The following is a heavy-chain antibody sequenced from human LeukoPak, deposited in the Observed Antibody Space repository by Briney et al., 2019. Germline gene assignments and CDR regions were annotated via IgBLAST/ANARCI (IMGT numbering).Heavy chain of an antibody. CDR3: ATASGGWYRYYFDN. Sequence: PGGSLRLSCAASGFTFSNYEMNWVRQAQGKGLEWVSYISSTSNMIYYADSVRGRFTISRDNAENSLYLQMNSLRVEDTAVYYCATASGGWYRYYFDNWGQGTLVTVSS. D-gene: IGHD6-13*01. CDR1: GFTFSNYE. V-gene: IGHV3-48*03. CDR2: ISSTSNMI. J-gene: IGHJ4*02.